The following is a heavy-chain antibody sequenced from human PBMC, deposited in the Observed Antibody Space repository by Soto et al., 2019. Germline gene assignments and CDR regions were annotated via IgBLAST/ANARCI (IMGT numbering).Heavy chain of an antibody. J-gene: IGHJ4*02. CDR2: IYYSGST. CDR1: GGSISSYY. V-gene: IGHV4-59*01. D-gene: IGHD3-22*01. CDR3: ARAPMSWRDFDY. Sequence: LSLTCTVSGGSISSYYWSWIRQPPGKGLEWIGYIYYSGSTNYNPSLKSRVTISVDTSKNQFSLKLSSVTAADTAVYYCARAPMSWRDFDYWGQGTLVTVSS.